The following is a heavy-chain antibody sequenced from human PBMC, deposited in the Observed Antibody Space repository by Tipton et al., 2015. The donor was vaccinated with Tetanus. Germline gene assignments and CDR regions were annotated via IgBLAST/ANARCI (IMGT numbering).Heavy chain of an antibody. D-gene: IGHD5-18*01. Sequence: TLSLICTVSGGSLSTYFWTWIRQPPGKGLEWVGYISYTGSTNYNPSLKSRLSISLNTSHNQISLKLTSPAATDTAVYYCARLYSYGSLYWFDPWGQGTLVTVSS. V-gene: IGHV4-59*01. CDR2: ISYTGST. J-gene: IGHJ5*02. CDR1: GGSLSTYF. CDR3: ARLYSYGSLYWFDP.